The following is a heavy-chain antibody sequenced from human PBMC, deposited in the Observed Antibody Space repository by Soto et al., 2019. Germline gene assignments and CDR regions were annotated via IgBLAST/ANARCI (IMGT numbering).Heavy chain of an antibody. V-gene: IGHV1-3*05. CDR3: TRDYYHSSCYYPKFDY. CDR1: GYTFTYYT. Sequence: QVQLVQSGAEEKRPGASVTVSCKASGYTFTYYTMHWVRQAPGQSLEWMGWINARDGNTKYSPNFQDRITITRDTSASTVYMELSSLRSEDTAVYFCTRDYYHSSCYYPKFDYWGQGTLVTVSS. CDR2: INARDGNT. D-gene: IGHD3-22*01. J-gene: IGHJ4*02.